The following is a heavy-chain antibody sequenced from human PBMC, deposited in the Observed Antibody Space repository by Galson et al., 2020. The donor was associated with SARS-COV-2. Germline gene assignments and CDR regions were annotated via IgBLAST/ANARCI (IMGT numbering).Heavy chain of an antibody. D-gene: IGHD2-2*01. Sequence: ASVKVSCKASGYTVTSYYMHWVRQAPGQGLEWMGIINPSGTGTRYAQKFQVRVTISVDTSKNQFSLKLSSVTAADTAVYYCARVLGLIVVVPAARESHYMDVWGKGTTVTVSS. CDR3: ARVLGLIVVVPAARESHYMDV. V-gene: IGHV1-46*01. J-gene: IGHJ6*03. CDR2: INPSGTGT. CDR1: GYTVTSYY.